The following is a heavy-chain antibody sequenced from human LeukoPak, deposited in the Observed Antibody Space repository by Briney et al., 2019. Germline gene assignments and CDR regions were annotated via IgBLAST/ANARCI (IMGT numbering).Heavy chain of an antibody. CDR1: GFTFSTYS. CDR3: AREQEWMVKGDY. V-gene: IGHV3-21*01. J-gene: IGHJ4*02. CDR2: ISSSSTYI. D-gene: IGHD6-19*01. Sequence: GGSLRLSCAASGFTFSTYSMNWVRQAPGKGLEWVSSISSSSTYIYYADSVKGRFTISRDNAKNSMYLQMNSLRAEDTAVYYCAREQEWMVKGDYWGQGTLVTVS.